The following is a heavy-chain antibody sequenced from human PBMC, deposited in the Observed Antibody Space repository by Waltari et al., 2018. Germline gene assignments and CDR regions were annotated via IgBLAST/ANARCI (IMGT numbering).Heavy chain of an antibody. CDR3: ARAQYYDSGSYIAY. CDR2: IYYSGST. V-gene: IGHV4-30-4*01. Sequence: QVQLQESGPGLVKPSQTLSLTCTVPVGSISSGDYFWSGIRQPPGKGLEWIGYIYYSGSTYYNPSLRSRVTISVDTSKNQFSLKLSSVAAADTAVYYCARAQYYDSGSYIAYWGQGTLVAVSS. J-gene: IGHJ4*02. D-gene: IGHD3-10*01. CDR1: VGSISSGDYF.